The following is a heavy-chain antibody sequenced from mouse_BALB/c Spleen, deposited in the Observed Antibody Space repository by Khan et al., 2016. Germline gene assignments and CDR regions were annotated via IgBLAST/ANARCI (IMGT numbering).Heavy chain of an antibody. CDR3: TRSPTATRYFDV. Sequence: EVQLQESGPGLVKPSQSLSLTCTVTGYSITSDYAWNWIRQFPGNKLEWMGHIRYSGSTTYNPSLKSRLPITRDTSKNQFFLQLSSVTTEDTATYYCTRSPTATRYFDVWGAGTTVTVSS. CDR1: GYSITSDYA. J-gene: IGHJ1*01. D-gene: IGHD1-2*01. V-gene: IGHV3-2*02. CDR2: IRYSGST.